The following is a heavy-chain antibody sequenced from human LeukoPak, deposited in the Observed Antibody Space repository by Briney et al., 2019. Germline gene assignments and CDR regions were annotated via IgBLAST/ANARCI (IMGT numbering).Heavy chain of an antibody. D-gene: IGHD6-19*01. V-gene: IGHV4-39*01. CDR3: ARKWGSGVYYYYYYMDA. CDR2: LYYSGST. Sequence: SETLSLTCTVSGGSISSSSYYWGWIRQPPGKGLEWIGSLYYSGSTYYNPSLKSRVTISVDTSKNQFSLKLSSVTAADTAVYYCARKWGSGVYYYYYYMDAWGKGTTVTVCS. J-gene: IGHJ6*03. CDR1: GGSISSSSYY.